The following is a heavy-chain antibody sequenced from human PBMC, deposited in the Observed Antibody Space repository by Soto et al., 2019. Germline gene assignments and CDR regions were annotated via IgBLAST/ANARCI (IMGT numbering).Heavy chain of an antibody. CDR2: IYWDDDK. D-gene: IGHD1-26*01. Sequence: QITLKESGPTRVKPTQTLTLTCNFSGFSLDTSGVGVGWIRQPPGKALEWLVLIYWDDDKRYSPSLKSRLTITKATSKNEVVLIMTDMDPVDTATYYCAYRALYSGSYWDGGYFDYWGQGTLVTVSS. V-gene: IGHV2-5*02. J-gene: IGHJ4*02. CDR3: AYRALYSGSYWDGGYFDY. CDR1: GFSLDTSGVG.